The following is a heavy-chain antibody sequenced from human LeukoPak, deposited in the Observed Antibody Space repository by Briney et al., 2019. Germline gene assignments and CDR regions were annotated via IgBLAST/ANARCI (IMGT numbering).Heavy chain of an antibody. CDR1: GFTFSSYS. V-gene: IGHV3-48*01. CDR2: ISSRSSTI. D-gene: IGHD3-10*01. J-gene: IGHJ4*02. Sequence: GGSLRLSCAASGFTFSSYSMNWVRQAPGKGLEWVSYISSRSSTIYYADSVKSRFTISRDNDKHSLYLQMNSLRAEDTAVYYCARHGYYYGSGSYYKVDFDYWGQGTLVTVSS. CDR3: ARHGYYYGSGSYYKVDFDY.